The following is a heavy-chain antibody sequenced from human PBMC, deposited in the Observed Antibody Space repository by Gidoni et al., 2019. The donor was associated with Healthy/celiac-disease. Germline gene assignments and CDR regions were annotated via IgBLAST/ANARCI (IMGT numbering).Heavy chain of an antibody. D-gene: IGHD3-10*01. CDR2: ISYDGSNK. J-gene: IGHJ4*02. CDR1: GFTFSSYG. V-gene: IGHV3-30*18. Sequence: QVQLVESGGGVVQPGRSLRLSCAASGFTFSSYGMHWVRQAPGKGLEWVAVISYDGSNKYYADSVKGRFTISRDNSKNTLYLQMNSLRAEDTAVYYCAKSLLPHVLLWFGLDYWGQGTLVTVSS. CDR3: AKSLLPHVLLWFGLDY.